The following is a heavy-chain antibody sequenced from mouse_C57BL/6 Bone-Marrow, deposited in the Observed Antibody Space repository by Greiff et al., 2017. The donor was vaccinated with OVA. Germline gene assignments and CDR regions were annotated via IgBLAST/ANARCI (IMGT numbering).Heavy chain of an antibody. CDR2: INSNNGGT. CDR3: ARGGYYDYDGGAWFAY. Sequence: VQLQQSGPELAKPGASVKLPCKASGYTFTDYNMDWVKQSPGKSLEWIGDINSNNGGTIYNQKFKGKATLTVDKSSSTAYMELRSLTSEDAADYYCARGGYYDYDGGAWFAYWGQGKGVTVSA. V-gene: IGHV1-18*01. J-gene: IGHJ3*01. D-gene: IGHD2-4*01. CDR1: GYTFTDYN.